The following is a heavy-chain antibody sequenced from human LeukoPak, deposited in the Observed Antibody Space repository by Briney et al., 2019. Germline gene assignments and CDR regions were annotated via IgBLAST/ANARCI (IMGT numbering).Heavy chain of an antibody. CDR1: GGSISSYY. V-gene: IGHV4-59*01. CDR3: ARADYYGSGSYAFDI. Sequence: SETLSLTCTVSGGSISSYYWSWIRQPPGKGLERIGYIYYSGSTNYNPSLKSRVTISVDTSKNQFSLKLSSVTAADTAVYYCARADYYGSGSYAFDIWGQGTMVTVSS. D-gene: IGHD3-10*01. CDR2: IYYSGST. J-gene: IGHJ3*02.